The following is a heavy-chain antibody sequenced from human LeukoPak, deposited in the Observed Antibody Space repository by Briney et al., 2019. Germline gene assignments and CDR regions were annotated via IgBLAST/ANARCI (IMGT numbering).Heavy chain of an antibody. CDR1: GGTFSSYA. V-gene: IGHV1-69*06. D-gene: IGHD6-13*01. Sequence: SVKVSCKASGGTFSSYAISWVRQAPGQGLEWMGGIIPIFGTANYAQKFQGRVTITADKSTSTAYMELSSLRSEDTAVYYCAIEGRISWLRDRYYFDYWGQGTLVTVSS. CDR3: AIEGRISWLRDRYYFDY. J-gene: IGHJ4*02. CDR2: IIPIFGTA.